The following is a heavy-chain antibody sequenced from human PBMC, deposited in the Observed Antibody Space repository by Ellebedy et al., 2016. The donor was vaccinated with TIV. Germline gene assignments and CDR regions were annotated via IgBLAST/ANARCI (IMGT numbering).Heavy chain of an antibody. J-gene: IGHJ6*03. Sequence: SETLSLXXTVSGGSISSSSYYWGWIRQPPGKGLEWIGSIYYSGSTNYNPSLKSRVTISVDTSKNQFSLKLSSVTAADTAVYYCARARGITIFGVVIGRNLYYMDVWGKGTTVTVSS. CDR1: GGSISSSSYY. D-gene: IGHD3-3*01. CDR3: ARARGITIFGVVIGRNLYYMDV. CDR2: IYYSGST. V-gene: IGHV4-39*07.